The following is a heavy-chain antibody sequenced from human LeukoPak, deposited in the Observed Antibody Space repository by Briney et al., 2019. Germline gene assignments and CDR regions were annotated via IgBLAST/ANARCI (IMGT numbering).Heavy chain of an antibody. CDR1: GFTFSSYG. V-gene: IGHV3-23*01. Sequence: GGSLRLSCEASGFTFSSYGMSWVRQAPGKGLEWVSAISGSGGSTYYADSVKGRFTISRDNSKNTLYLQMNSLRAEDTAVYYCANHYYDSSGYSYIAEYFQHWGQGTLVTVSS. CDR2: ISGSGGST. J-gene: IGHJ1*01. D-gene: IGHD3-22*01. CDR3: ANHYYDSSGYSYIAEYFQH.